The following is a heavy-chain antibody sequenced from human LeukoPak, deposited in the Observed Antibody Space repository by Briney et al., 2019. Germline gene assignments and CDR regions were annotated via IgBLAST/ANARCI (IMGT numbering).Heavy chain of an antibody. CDR3: ARLTLRSSIAVDY. CDR2: ISWNSGSI. D-gene: IGHD6-6*01. V-gene: IGHV3-74*01. CDR1: GFTFTRYW. J-gene: IGHJ4*02. Sequence: GGSLRLSCAASGFTFTRYWMHWVRQAPGKGLEWVSGISWNSGSIGYADSVKGRFTISRDNSKNMLYLQMNSLRAEDTAVYYCARLTLRSSIAVDYWGQGTLVTVSS.